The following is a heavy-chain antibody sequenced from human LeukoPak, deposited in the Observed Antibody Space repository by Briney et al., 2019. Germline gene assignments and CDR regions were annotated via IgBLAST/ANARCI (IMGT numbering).Heavy chain of an antibody. Sequence: GGSLRLSCAASGFTVSTNYMSWVRQAPGKGLEWVSGTYSGGTTYYADSVKGRFTISRDNSKNTLSLQMDSLRAEDTAVYYCARARFEAVRGVSWYSFDSWGQGTLVTVSS. CDR3: ARARFEAVRGVSWYSFDS. CDR2: TYSGGTT. CDR1: GFTVSTNY. D-gene: IGHD3-10*01. J-gene: IGHJ4*02. V-gene: IGHV3-66*01.